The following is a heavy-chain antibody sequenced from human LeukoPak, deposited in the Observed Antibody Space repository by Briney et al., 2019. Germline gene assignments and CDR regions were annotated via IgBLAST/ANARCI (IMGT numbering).Heavy chain of an antibody. Sequence: GASVKVSCKASGGTFSSYAISCGRQAPGQGLVWMGGIIPIFGTANYAQKFQGRVTITADESTSTAYMELSSLRSEDTAVYYCARDRMVRGVILYGMDVWGKGTTVTVSS. CDR2: IIPIFGTA. CDR3: ARDRMVRGVILYGMDV. CDR1: GGTFSSYA. J-gene: IGHJ6*04. D-gene: IGHD3-10*01. V-gene: IGHV1-69*01.